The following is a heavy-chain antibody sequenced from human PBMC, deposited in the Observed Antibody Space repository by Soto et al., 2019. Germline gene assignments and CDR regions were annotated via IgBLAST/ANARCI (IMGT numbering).Heavy chain of an antibody. CDR3: GGGRSGQIVVFY. D-gene: IGHD5-12*01. CDR2: IGPESGAT. Sequence: GASVNVSCKASGYTFTGHYIHWVRQAPEQGPEWMGEIGPESGATRYAQKFQGRVTMTMDMSITTVYMELSNLSPDDTAVYYCGGGRSGQIVVFYWGQGTPVTVSS. J-gene: IGHJ4*02. V-gene: IGHV1-2*02. CDR1: GYTFTGHY.